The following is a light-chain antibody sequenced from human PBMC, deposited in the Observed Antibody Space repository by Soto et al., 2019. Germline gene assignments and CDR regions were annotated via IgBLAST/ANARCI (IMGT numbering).Light chain of an antibody. Sequence: QSALTQPASVSGSPGQSITISCTGTSSDVGSYNLVSWYQHLPGKAPKLMIFEVTKRPSGVSTRFSGSQSGNTASLTISGLQAEDEADYYCASYAGSSIFGVFGGGTKMTVL. V-gene: IGLV2-23*02. CDR2: EVT. CDR1: SSDVGSYNL. CDR3: ASYAGSSIFGV. J-gene: IGLJ2*01.